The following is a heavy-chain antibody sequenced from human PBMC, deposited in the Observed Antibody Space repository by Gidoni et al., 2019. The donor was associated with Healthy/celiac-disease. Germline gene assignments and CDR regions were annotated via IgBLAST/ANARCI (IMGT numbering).Heavy chain of an antibody. CDR2: ISYDGSNK. Sequence: QVQLVESGGGVVQPGRSLRLSCAASGFTFSSYGRHWVRQAPGKGLEWVAVISYDGSNKYYADSVKGRFTISRDNSKNTLYLQMNSLRAEDTAVYYCANQGVDTATPGGMDVWGQGTTVTVSS. CDR1: GFTFSSYG. J-gene: IGHJ6*02. CDR3: ANQGVDTATPGGMDV. D-gene: IGHD5-18*01. V-gene: IGHV3-30*18.